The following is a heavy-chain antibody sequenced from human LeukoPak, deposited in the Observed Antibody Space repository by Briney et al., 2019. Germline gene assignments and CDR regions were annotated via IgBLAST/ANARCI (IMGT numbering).Heavy chain of an antibody. CDR3: ARQGYSSSRDF. D-gene: IGHD6-13*01. CDR2: IYPDDSDT. V-gene: IGHV5-51*01. J-gene: IGHJ4*02. Sequence: GESLKISCKGSEYSFTRYWIGWVRQMPGKGLEWMGIIYPDDSDTRYSPSFQGQVTISADKSINTAYLQWSSLKASDTAIYYCARQGYSSSRDFWGQGTLATVSS. CDR1: EYSFTRYW.